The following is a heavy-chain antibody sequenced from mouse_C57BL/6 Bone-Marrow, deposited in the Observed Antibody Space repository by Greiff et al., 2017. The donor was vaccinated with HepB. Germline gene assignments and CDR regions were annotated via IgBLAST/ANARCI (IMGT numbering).Heavy chain of an antibody. Sequence: QVQLQQSGTELVKPGASVKLSCKASGYTFTSYWMHWVKQRPGQGLEWIGNINPSNGGTNYNEKFKSKATLTVDKSSSTAYMQLSSLTSEDSAVYYCARSSSYYYGSSYFYYAMDYWGQGTSVTVSS. CDR2: INPSNGGT. CDR3: ARSSSYYYGSSYFYYAMDY. J-gene: IGHJ4*01. D-gene: IGHD1-1*01. CDR1: GYTFTSYW. V-gene: IGHV1-53*01.